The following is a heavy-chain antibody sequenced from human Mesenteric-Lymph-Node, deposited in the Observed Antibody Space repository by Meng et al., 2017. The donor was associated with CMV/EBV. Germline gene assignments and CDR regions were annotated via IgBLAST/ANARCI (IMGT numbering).Heavy chain of an antibody. D-gene: IGHD3-10*01. V-gene: IGHV3-48*04. CDR2: ISSSTSTM. CDR3: ARVPRGQTGAYDY. CDR1: GFTFSSYS. J-gene: IGHJ4*02. Sequence: GGSLRLSCAASGFTFSSYSMNWVSQAPGKGLEWVSYISSSTSTMKYADSVKGRFTISRDNAKNSLYLQMNSLRAEDTAVHYCARVPRGQTGAYDYWGQGTLVTVSS.